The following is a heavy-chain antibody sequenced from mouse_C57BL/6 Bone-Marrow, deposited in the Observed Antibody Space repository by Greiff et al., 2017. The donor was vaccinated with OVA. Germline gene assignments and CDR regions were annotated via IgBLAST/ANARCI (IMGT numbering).Heavy chain of an antibody. CDR2: INPNNGGT. Sequence: EVQLQQSGPELVKPGASVKISCKASGYTFTDYYMNWVKQSHGKSLEWIGDINPNNGGTSYNQKFKGKATLTVDKSSSTAYMELRSLTSEDSAVYYCARGITTEWGQGTTLTVSS. D-gene: IGHD1-1*01. CDR3: ARGITTE. V-gene: IGHV1-26*01. CDR1: GYTFTDYY. J-gene: IGHJ2*01.